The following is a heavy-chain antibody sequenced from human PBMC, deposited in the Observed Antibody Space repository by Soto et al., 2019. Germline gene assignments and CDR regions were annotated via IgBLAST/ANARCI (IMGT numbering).Heavy chain of an antibody. CDR1: GFTVSSNY. CDR3: ARAYCISTSCYALNDSYGMDV. CDR2: IYSGGST. D-gene: IGHD2-2*01. V-gene: IGHV3-53*01. J-gene: IGHJ6*02. Sequence: PGGSLRLSCAASGFTVSSNYMSWVRQAPGKGLEWVSVIYSGGSTYYADSVKGRFTISRDNSKNTLYLQMNSLRAEDTAVYYCARAYCISTSCYALNDSYGMDVYTQGTTV.